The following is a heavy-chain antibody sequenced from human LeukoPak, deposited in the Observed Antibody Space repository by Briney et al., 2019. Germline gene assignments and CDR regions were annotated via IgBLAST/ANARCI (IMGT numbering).Heavy chain of an antibody. V-gene: IGHV3-7*03. J-gene: IGHJ4*02. CDR1: GFTLNTYW. Sequence: GGSLRLSCVASGFTLNTYWMNWVRQAPGRGLEWVANMDQDGSTKQYVDSVKGRSTISRDNAKNSLHLQMNSLRAEDTAVYYCTREFSSGWYDCWGQGTLVTVSS. D-gene: IGHD6-19*01. CDR2: MDQDGSTK. CDR3: TREFSSGWYDC.